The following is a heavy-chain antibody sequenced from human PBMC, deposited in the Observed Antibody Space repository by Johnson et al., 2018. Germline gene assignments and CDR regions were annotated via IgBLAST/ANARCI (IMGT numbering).Heavy chain of an antibody. Sequence: QVQLQQWGAGLLKPSETLSLTCAVYGGSFSGYYWSWIRQPPGTGLEWIGEINHSGSTNYNPSLKSRVTISVDTPKNQFSLELSSVTAADTAVYYCARVMAAAGYYYYYYMDGWGKGTTVTVSS. D-gene: IGHD6-13*01. V-gene: IGHV4-34*01. J-gene: IGHJ6*03. CDR2: INHSGST. CDR1: GGSFSGYY. CDR3: ARVMAAAGYYYYYYMDG.